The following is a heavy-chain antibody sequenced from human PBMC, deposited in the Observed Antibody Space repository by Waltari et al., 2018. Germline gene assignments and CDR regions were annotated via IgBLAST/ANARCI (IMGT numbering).Heavy chain of an antibody. CDR2: IYYSGST. J-gene: IGHJ3*02. CDR3: ATQLSSAKGAFDI. V-gene: IGHV4-39*07. Sequence: QLQLQESGPGLVKPSETLSLTCTVSGGSISSSSYYWGWIRQPPGKGLEWIGSIYYSGSTYYNPSLKSRVTISVDTSKNQFSLKLSSVTAADTAVYYCATQLSSAKGAFDIWGQGTMVTVSS. D-gene: IGHD1-1*01. CDR1: GGSISSSSYY.